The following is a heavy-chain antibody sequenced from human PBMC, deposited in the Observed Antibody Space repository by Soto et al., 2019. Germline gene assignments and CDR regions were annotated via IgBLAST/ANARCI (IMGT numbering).Heavy chain of an antibody. Sequence: SETLSLTCTVSGGSISSGDYYWSWIRQPPGKGLEWIGYIYYSGSTYYNPSLKSRVTISVDTSKNQFSLKLSSVTAADTAVYYCARGPDVDKVDYWGQGTLVTVSS. D-gene: IGHD2-21*01. V-gene: IGHV4-30-4*01. J-gene: IGHJ4*02. CDR3: ARGPDVDKVDY. CDR1: GGSISSGDYY. CDR2: IYYSGST.